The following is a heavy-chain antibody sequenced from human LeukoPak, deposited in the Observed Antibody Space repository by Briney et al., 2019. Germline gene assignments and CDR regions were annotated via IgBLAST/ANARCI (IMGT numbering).Heavy chain of an antibody. D-gene: IGHD1-26*01. CDR3: ARRSPFHSP. CDR1: GFTFSSYD. J-gene: IGHJ5*02. CDR2: ISYDGSNK. Sequence: GRSLRLSCAASGFTFSSYDMHWVRQAPGKGLEWVAVISYDGSNKYYADSVKGRFTISRDNSKNTLYLQMNSLRAEDTAVYYCARRSPFHSPWGQGTLVTVSS. V-gene: IGHV3-30*04.